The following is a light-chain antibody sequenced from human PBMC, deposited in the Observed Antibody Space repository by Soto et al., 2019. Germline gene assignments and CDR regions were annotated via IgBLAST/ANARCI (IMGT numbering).Light chain of an antibody. Sequence: DIPITHSPSTLSASVGDRVTITCRASQSISSWLAWYQQKPGKAPKLLIYDASSLETGVPSRFSGSGSGTEFTLTISSLQPDDFATYYCQQYNSYSPTFGQGTKVDIK. CDR3: QQYNSYSPT. CDR1: QSISSW. V-gene: IGKV1-5*01. CDR2: DAS. J-gene: IGKJ1*01.